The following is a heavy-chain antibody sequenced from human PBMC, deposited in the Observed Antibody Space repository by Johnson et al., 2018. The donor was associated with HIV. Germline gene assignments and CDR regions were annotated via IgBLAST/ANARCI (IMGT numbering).Heavy chain of an antibody. D-gene: IGHD2-2*01. Sequence: VQLVESGGGLVQPGGSLRLSCVGSGFTITDYRMSWVRQGPGKGLQWVANINQDGSEKYYVDSVKGRFTISRDNSKNTLYLQMNSLKTEDTAVYYCTTDWDIVVVPAPAFDIWGQGTMVTVSS. V-gene: IGHV3-7*05. CDR2: INQDGSEK. J-gene: IGHJ3*02. CDR3: TTDWDIVVVPAPAFDI. CDR1: GFTITDYR.